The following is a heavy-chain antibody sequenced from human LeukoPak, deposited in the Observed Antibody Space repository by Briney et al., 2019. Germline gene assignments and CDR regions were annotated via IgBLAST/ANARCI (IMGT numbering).Heavy chain of an antibody. V-gene: IGHV4-30-4*01. J-gene: IGHJ3*02. D-gene: IGHD3-22*01. CDR3: ARVNYYDSSGYSTHDAFDI. CDR1: GGSISSGDYY. CDR2: IYYSGST. Sequence: SETLSLTCTVSGGSISSGDYYWSWIRQPPGKGLEWIGYIYYSGSTYYNPSLKSRVTISVDTSKNQFSLKLSSVTAADTAVYYCARVNYYDSSGYSTHDAFDIWGQGTTVTVSS.